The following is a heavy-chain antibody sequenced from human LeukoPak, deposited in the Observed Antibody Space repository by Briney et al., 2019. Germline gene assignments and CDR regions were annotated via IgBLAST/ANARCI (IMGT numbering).Heavy chain of an antibody. J-gene: IGHJ4*02. Sequence: ASVKVSCKASGSTFSSYAISWVRQAPGQGLEWMGGITPIFGTANYAQKFQGRVTITTDESTSTAYMELSSLRSEDTAVYYCAREFAGITGTTVYWGQGTLVTVSS. CDR1: GSTFSSYA. CDR3: AREFAGITGTTVY. CDR2: ITPIFGTA. D-gene: IGHD1-20*01. V-gene: IGHV1-69*05.